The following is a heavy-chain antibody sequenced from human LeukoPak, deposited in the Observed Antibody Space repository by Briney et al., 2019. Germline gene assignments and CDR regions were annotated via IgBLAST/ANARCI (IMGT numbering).Heavy chain of an antibody. Sequence: RSGGSLRLSCAASGFTFSSYAMSWVRQAPGKGLEWVSAISGSGGSTYYADSVKGRFTISRDNSKNTLYLQMNSLRAEDTAVYYCAKVGLDYYDSSGNYWGQGTLVTVSS. CDR3: AKVGLDYYDSSGNY. CDR1: GFTFSSYA. J-gene: IGHJ4*02. D-gene: IGHD3-22*01. CDR2: ISGSGGST. V-gene: IGHV3-23*01.